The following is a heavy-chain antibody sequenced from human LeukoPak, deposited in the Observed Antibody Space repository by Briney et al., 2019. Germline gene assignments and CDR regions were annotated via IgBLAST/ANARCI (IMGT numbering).Heavy chain of an antibody. Sequence: GGSLRLSCAASGFTFSSYGMHWVRQAPGKGLEWVAVISYDGSNKYYADSVKGRFTISRDNSKNTLYLQMNSLRAEDTAVYYCAKDNYDSSGYYYYFDYWGQGTLVTVSS. J-gene: IGHJ4*02. V-gene: IGHV3-30*18. CDR3: AKDNYDSSGYYYYFDY. D-gene: IGHD3-22*01. CDR1: GFTFSSYG. CDR2: ISYDGSNK.